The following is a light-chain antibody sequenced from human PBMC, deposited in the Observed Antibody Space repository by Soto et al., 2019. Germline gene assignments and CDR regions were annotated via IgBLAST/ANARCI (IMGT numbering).Light chain of an antibody. J-gene: IGKJ4*01. V-gene: IGKV3-15*01. CDR3: QQYNNWPRAT. CDR1: QNINSN. Sequence: VMTQSPAILSVSPGERVTLSCRASQNINSNLVWYQQKPGQVPRLLMYRASIRATGFPARFSGSGSGTEFNLTISSLQSEEFAVYYCQQYNNWPRATFGGGTKVEIQ. CDR2: RAS.